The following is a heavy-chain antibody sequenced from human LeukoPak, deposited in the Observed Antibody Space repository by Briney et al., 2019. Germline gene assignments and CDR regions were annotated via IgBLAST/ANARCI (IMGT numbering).Heavy chain of an antibody. V-gene: IGHV3-23*01. J-gene: IGHJ5*02. CDR2: ISGSGGST. CDR3: AKAVLVGATHLRWFDP. CDR1: GFTFSSYA. D-gene: IGHD1-26*01. Sequence: PGGSLRLSCAASGFTFSSYAMSWVRQAPGKGLEWVSAISGSGGSTYYADSVKGRFTISRDNSKNTLYLQMNSLRAEDTAVYYCAKAVLVGATHLRWFDPWGQGTLVTVSS.